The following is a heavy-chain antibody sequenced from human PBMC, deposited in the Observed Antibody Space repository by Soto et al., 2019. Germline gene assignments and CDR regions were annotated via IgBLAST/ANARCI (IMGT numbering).Heavy chain of an antibody. CDR2: IYYSGST. CDR3: ARVEWTTVTTSFDL. Sequence: QVQLQESGPGLVKPSQTLSLTCTVSGGSISSGGYYWSWIRQHPGKGLEWIGYIYYSGSTYYNPSTKSRVTISVDTSKNQSSLKLSSVTAADTAVYYCARVEWTTVTTSFDLWGRGTLVTVSS. CDR1: GGSISSGGYY. J-gene: IGHJ2*01. V-gene: IGHV4-31*03. D-gene: IGHD4-17*01.